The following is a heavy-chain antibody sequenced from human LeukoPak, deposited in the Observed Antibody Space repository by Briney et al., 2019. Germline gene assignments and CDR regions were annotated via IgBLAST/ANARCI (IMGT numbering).Heavy chain of an antibody. CDR2: INPSGGST. CDR3: ARGLLSNWFDP. J-gene: IGHJ5*02. V-gene: IGHV1-46*01. CDR1: GYTFSSYD. D-gene: IGHD3-10*01. Sequence: GASVKVSCKASGYTFSSYDINWVRQATGQGLEWMGIINPSGGSTSYAQKFQGRVTMTRDTSTSTVYMELSSLRSEDTAVYYCARGLLSNWFDPWGQGTLVTVSS.